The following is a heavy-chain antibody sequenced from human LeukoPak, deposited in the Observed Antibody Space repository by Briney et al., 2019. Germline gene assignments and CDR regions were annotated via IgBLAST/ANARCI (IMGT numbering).Heavy chain of an antibody. CDR3: AKAPDCNSASCYTAIDY. D-gene: IGHD2-2*02. J-gene: IGHJ4*02. CDR1: GFTFSSYA. Sequence: GGSLRLSCAASGFTFSSYAMNWVRQAPGKGLEWVSAIGRSGGSTYYADSVKGRLTMSRDNSKNTLSLQMNSLRAEDTAVYYCAKAPDCNSASCYTAIDYWGQGTLVTVSS. V-gene: IGHV3-23*01. CDR2: IGRSGGST.